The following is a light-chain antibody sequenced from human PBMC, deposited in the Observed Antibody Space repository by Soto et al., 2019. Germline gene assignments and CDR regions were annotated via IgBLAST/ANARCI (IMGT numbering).Light chain of an antibody. CDR1: SSNVGSYT. Sequence: QSVLTQPPSASGTPGQRVTISCSGSSSNVGSYTVYWYQQLPGTAPKVLIYSGNRRPSGVPARFSGSKSGTSASLAISGLQSGDEADYYCAAWDDSLNGVVFGGWTQLTVL. V-gene: IGLV1-44*01. CDR2: SGN. CDR3: AAWDDSLNGVV. J-gene: IGLJ2*01.